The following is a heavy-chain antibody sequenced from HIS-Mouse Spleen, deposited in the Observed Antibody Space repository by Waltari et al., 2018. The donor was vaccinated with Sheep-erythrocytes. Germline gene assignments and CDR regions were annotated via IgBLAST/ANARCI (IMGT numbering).Heavy chain of an antibody. D-gene: IGHD7-27*01. CDR1: GFPLGSYA. CDR2: ISYDGSNK. J-gene: IGHJ2*01. Sequence: QVQLVESGGGVVQPGMSLRLSCAAPGFPLGSYAMHWAPKAPGKGLEWVAVISYDGSNKYYADSVKGRFTISRDNSKNTLYLQMNSLRAEDTAVYYCARDGDPDYWYFDLWGRGTLVTVSS. CDR3: ARDGDPDYWYFDL. V-gene: IGHV3-30*04.